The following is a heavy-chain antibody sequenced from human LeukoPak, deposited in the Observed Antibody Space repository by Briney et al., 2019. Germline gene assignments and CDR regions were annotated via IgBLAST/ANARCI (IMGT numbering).Heavy chain of an antibody. D-gene: IGHD6-19*01. Sequence: GGSLRLSCAASGFTFSDALMSWVRQPPGKGLEWVGRIKSKTDRGTTDYAARVKGRFIVSRDDSKNTLYLQMNSLKTEDTAVYYCAREGALAGILDFWGQGARVTVSS. J-gene: IGHJ4*02. V-gene: IGHV3-15*01. CDR1: GFTFSDAL. CDR2: IKSKTDRGTT. CDR3: AREGALAGILDF.